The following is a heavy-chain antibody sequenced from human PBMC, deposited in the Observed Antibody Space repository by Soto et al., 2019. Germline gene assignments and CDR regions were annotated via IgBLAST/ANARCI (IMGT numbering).Heavy chain of an antibody. V-gene: IGHV3-21*01. D-gene: IGHD3-22*01. CDR1: GFTFSSYS. CDR2: ISSSSSYI. CDR3: ARDYYDSSVYYWFDP. Sequence: EVQLVESGGGLVKPGGSLRLSCAASGFTFSSYSMNWVRQAPGKGLEWVSSISSSSSYIYYADSVKGRFTISRDNAKNSLYLQMNSLRAEDTAVYYCARDYYDSSVYYWFDPWGQGTLVTVSA. J-gene: IGHJ5*02.